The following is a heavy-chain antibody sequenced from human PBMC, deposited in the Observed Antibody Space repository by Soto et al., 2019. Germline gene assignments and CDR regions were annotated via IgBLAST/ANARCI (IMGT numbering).Heavy chain of an antibody. CDR1: GGSISSGNYY. J-gene: IGHJ5*02. Sequence: SETLSLTCTVSGGSISSGNYYWSWIRQHPGKGLEGVGYIYCSGSTYYNPSLKSRVSMSVAPSKNHFSLQLTSVTAADTAVYYCARVRVCSSANCYTGHFHPWGQGTLVTVSS. CDR2: IYCSGST. D-gene: IGHD2-2*02. CDR3: ARVRVCSSANCYTGHFHP. V-gene: IGHV4-31*03.